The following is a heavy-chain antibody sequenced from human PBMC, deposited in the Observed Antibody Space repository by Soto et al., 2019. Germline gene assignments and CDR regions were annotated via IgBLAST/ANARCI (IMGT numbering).Heavy chain of an antibody. CDR3: AKAPVRAYQPLLYPFDY. Sequence: GGSLRLSCAASGFTFSSYAMSWVRQAPGKGLEWVSAISGRGGSTYYADSVKGRFTISRDNSKNTLYLQLNSLRAEDTAVYYCAKAPVRAYQPLLYPFDYWGQGTLVTVSS. D-gene: IGHD2-2*02. CDR2: ISGRGGST. J-gene: IGHJ4*02. CDR1: GFTFSSYA. V-gene: IGHV3-23*01.